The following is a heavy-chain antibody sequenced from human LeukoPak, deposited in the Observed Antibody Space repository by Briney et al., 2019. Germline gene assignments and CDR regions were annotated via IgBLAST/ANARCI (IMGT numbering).Heavy chain of an antibody. CDR1: GGSIRSSYYY. V-gene: IGHV4-39*01. D-gene: IGHD7-27*01. Sequence: NPSETLSLTCTVSGGSIRSSYYYWGWIRQPPGKGLEWIGSIYDSGSTYYNPSLKSRVTISVDTSKNQFSLKLNSVTAADTAVYYCARAHLGWFDPWGQGTLVTVSS. J-gene: IGHJ5*02. CDR2: IYDSGST. CDR3: ARAHLGWFDP.